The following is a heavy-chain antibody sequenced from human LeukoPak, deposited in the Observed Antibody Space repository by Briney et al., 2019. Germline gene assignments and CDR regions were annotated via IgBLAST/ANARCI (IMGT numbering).Heavy chain of an antibody. CDR3: ARGVDYDSSCLYYFDY. V-gene: IGHV4-34*01. CDR2: INHSGST. CDR1: GGSFSGYY. Sequence: SETLSLTCAVYGGSFSGYYWGWIRQPPGKGLEWIGEINHSGSTNYNPSLKSRVNISVDTSKNQFSLKLSSVTAADTAVYYCARGVDYDSSCLYYFDYWGQGTLVTVSS. D-gene: IGHD3-22*01. J-gene: IGHJ4*02.